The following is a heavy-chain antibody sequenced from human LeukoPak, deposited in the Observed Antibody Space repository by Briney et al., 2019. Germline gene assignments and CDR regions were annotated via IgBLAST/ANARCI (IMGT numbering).Heavy chain of an antibody. V-gene: IGHV1-18*01. CDR1: GYTFTSYG. Sequence: ASVKVSCKASGYTFTSYGISWVRQAPGQGLEWMGWISTYNGNTNYAHKLQGRVTVTTDTSTSTAYIEVRRLRSDDTAVYYCIKASTPYSSNGYWGQGTLVTVSS. CDR3: IKASTPYSSNGY. CDR2: ISTYNGNT. D-gene: IGHD6-19*01. J-gene: IGHJ4*02.